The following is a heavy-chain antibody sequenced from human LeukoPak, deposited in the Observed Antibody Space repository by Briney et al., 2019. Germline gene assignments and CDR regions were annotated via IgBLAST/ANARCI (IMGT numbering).Heavy chain of an antibody. CDR1: GYIFTAYY. Sequence: GASVKVSCKASGYIFTAYYMHWVRQAPGQGLEWMGWINPNSGGSNYAQKFQGRVTMTRDTSISTAYMELSRLRSDDTAVYYCASGSRTWGRVSLVIGEYYFDYWGQGTLVTVTS. J-gene: IGHJ4*02. D-gene: IGHD3-9*01. V-gene: IGHV1-2*02. CDR2: INPNSGGS. CDR3: ASGSRTWGRVSLVIGEYYFDY.